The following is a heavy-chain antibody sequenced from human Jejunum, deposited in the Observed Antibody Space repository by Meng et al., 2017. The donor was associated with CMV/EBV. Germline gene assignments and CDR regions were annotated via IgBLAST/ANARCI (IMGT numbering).Heavy chain of an antibody. D-gene: IGHD5-18*01. Sequence: SGFSFSNFEFNWVRQAPGKGLEWVSYISSSGSTIYYADSVKGRFTISRDNAKNSLYLQMNSLRAEDTAVYYCARVTELWLHYFDYWGQGTLVTVSS. J-gene: IGHJ4*02. CDR1: GFSFSNFE. CDR3: ARVTELWLHYFDY. V-gene: IGHV3-48*03. CDR2: ISSSGSTI.